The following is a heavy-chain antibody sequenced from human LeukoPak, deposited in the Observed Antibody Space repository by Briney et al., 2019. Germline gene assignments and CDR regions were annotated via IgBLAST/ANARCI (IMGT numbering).Heavy chain of an antibody. D-gene: IGHD5-18*01. CDR1: GYTFTSYY. Sequence: ASVKVSCKASGYTFTSYYMHWVRRAPGQGLEWMGIINPSGGSTSYAQKFQGRVTITADESTNTAYMELSSLTYEDTAMYYCARDGDTAMVSFYDIWGQGTKVTVSS. J-gene: IGHJ3*02. CDR2: INPSGGST. V-gene: IGHV1-46*01. CDR3: ARDGDTAMVSFYDI.